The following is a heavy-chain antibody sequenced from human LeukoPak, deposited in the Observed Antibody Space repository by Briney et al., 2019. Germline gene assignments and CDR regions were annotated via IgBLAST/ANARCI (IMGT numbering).Heavy chain of an antibody. CDR3: AREKKQWLVQGYYYHYYTDV. Sequence: SETLSLTCSVSGGSISSYYWSWIRQPPGRGLEWIGYIYDSGSTNYNPSLKSRVTISVDTSKNKFSLKLSSVTAADTAIYYCAREKKQWLVQGYYYHYYTDVWGKGTMVTISS. CDR1: GGSISSYY. J-gene: IGHJ6*03. CDR2: IYDSGST. V-gene: IGHV4-59*01. D-gene: IGHD6-19*01.